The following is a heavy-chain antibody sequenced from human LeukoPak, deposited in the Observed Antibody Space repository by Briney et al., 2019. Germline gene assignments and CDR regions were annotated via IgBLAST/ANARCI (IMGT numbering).Heavy chain of an antibody. Sequence: ASVKVSCKASGYTFTSYYMHWVRQAPGQGLEWMGIINPSGGSTSYAQKFQGRVTTTRDTSTSTVYMELSSLRSEDTAVYYCAREGGPTVVNSGMDVWGQGTTVTVSS. V-gene: IGHV1-46*01. CDR1: GYTFTSYY. CDR3: AREGGPTVVNSGMDV. CDR2: INPSGGST. J-gene: IGHJ6*02. D-gene: IGHD4-23*01.